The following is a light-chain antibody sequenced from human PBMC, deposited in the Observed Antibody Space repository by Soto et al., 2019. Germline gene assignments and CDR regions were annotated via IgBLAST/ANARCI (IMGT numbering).Light chain of an antibody. V-gene: IGKV1-39*01. CDR2: AAS. J-gene: IGKJ2*01. CDR1: QSISSY. CDR3: QQSYSTPHT. Sequence: DIQMTQSQSSLSASVGDRVTITCRASQSISSYLNWYQQKPGKAPKLLIYAASSSQRGVPSRFSGSGSGTDFTLTISSLQHEDFATYYCQQSYSTPHTFGQGTKLEIK.